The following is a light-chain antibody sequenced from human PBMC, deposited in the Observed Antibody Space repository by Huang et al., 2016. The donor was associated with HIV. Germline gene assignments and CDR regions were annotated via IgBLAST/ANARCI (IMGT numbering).Light chain of an antibody. CDR1: QGISSY. Sequence: IQLTQSPSSLSAAVGDRVTITCRASQGISSYLAWYQQKPGKAPKLLIYAASTLQSGVPSRFSGSGSVTDFTLTITSLQPEDFATYYCQQSRTFGGGTKVEIK. J-gene: IGKJ4*01. CDR3: QQSRT. CDR2: AAS. V-gene: IGKV1-9*01.